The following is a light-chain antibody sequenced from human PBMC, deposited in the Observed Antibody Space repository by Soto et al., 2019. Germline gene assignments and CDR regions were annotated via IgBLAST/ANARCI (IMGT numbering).Light chain of an antibody. CDR2: GAS. CDR3: QQYNNWPPV. CDR1: QSVSSN. V-gene: IGKV3-15*01. Sequence: EIVMTRSPATLSVSPGERATLSCRASQSVSSNLAWYQQKPGQAPRLLIYGASTRATGIPARFSGSGSGTEFTLTISSLQSEDFAVYYCQQYNNWPPVFGPGTKVDL. J-gene: IGKJ3*01.